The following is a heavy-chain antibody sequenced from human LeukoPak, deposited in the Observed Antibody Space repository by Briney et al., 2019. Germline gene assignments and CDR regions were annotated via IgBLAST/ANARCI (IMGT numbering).Heavy chain of an antibody. CDR1: GFTFSSYS. J-gene: IGHJ2*01. V-gene: IGHV3-21*01. D-gene: IGHD6-13*01. Sequence: GGSLRLSCAASGFTFSSYSMNWVRQAPGKGLEWVSSISSSSSYIYYADSVKGRFTISRENANNSLYLQMNSLRAGDTAVYYCARAAYSSTWYSRYFDLWGRGTLVTVSS. CDR3: ARAAYSSTWYSRYFDL. CDR2: ISSSSSYI.